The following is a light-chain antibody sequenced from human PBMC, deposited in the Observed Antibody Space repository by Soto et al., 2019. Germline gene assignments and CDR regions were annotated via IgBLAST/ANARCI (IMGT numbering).Light chain of an antibody. V-gene: IGLV2-14*03. CDR3: SSYTSSSTWV. J-gene: IGLJ3*02. CDR1: SSDVGAYSY. CDR2: DVT. Sequence: QAVVTQPASVSGSPGQSITISCTGTSSDVGAYSYVSWYQQHPGKAPKLMIYDVTNRPSGISNRFSGSKSGNTASLTISGLQAEDEADYYCSSYTSSSTWVFGGGTQLTVL.